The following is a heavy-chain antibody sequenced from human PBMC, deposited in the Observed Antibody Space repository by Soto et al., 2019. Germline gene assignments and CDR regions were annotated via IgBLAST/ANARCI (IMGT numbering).Heavy chain of an antibody. V-gene: IGHV1-69*13. Sequence: SVKVSCKASGGTFSRYAISWVRQAPGQGLEWMGGIIPMFGKANYAQKFQGRVTITADESTSTGYMELRSLISEDTAVYYCAGGGTLYDSSGYYYLYWGQGTLVTVSS. CDR1: GGTFSRYA. J-gene: IGHJ4*02. CDR2: IIPMFGKA. D-gene: IGHD3-22*01. CDR3: AGGGTLYDSSGYYYLY.